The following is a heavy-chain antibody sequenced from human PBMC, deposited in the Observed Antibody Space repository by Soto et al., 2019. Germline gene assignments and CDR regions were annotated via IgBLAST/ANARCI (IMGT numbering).Heavy chain of an antibody. Sequence: SVKVSCKASGGTFSSYAISWVRQAPGQGLEWMGGIIPIFGTANYAQKFQGRVTITADESTSTAYMELSSLRSEDTAAYYCARVRYYYDSSGPKHAFDIWGQGTMVTVSS. D-gene: IGHD3-22*01. CDR2: IIPIFGTA. J-gene: IGHJ3*02. CDR1: GGTFSSYA. V-gene: IGHV1-69*13. CDR3: ARVRYYYDSSGPKHAFDI.